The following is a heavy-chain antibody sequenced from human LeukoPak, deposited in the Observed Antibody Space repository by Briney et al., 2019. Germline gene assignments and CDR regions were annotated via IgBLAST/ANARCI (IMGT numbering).Heavy chain of an antibody. CDR1: GGSFSGYY. D-gene: IGHD6-19*01. Sequence: SETLSLTCAVYGGSFSGYYWSWIRQPPGKGLEWIGEINHSGSTNYNPSLKSRVTISVDTSKNQFSLKLSSVTAADTAVYYCARAGYSSGWYFHFDYWGQGTLVTVSS. CDR2: INHSGST. J-gene: IGHJ4*02. V-gene: IGHV4-34*01. CDR3: ARAGYSSGWYFHFDY.